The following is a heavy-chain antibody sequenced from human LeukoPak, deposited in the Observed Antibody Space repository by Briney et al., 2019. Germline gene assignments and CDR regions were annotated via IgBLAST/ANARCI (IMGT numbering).Heavy chain of an antibody. CDR1: GGSISSYY. V-gene: IGHV4-59*01. CDR3: ARVPLSRGIAAAGTGVYFDY. Sequence: SETLSLTCTVSGGSISSYYWSWIRQPPGKGLEWIGYIYYSGSTNYNPSLKSRVTISVDTSKNQFSLKLSSVTAADTAVYYCARVPLSRGIAAAGTGVYFDYWGQGTLVTVSS. CDR2: IYYSGST. D-gene: IGHD6-13*01. J-gene: IGHJ4*02.